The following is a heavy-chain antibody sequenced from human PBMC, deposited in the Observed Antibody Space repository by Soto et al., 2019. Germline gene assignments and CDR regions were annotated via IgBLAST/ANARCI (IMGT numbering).Heavy chain of an antibody. D-gene: IGHD2-15*01. CDR3: ARDIVVVVAAKYNWFDP. V-gene: IGHV3-7*01. J-gene: IGHJ5*02. Sequence: PGGSLRLSCAASGFTFSSYWMSWVRQAPGKGLEWVANIKQDGSEKYYVDSVKGRFTISRDNAKNSLYLQMNSLRAEDTAVYYCARDIVVVVAAKYNWFDPWGQGTLVTVSS. CDR1: GFTFSSYW. CDR2: IKQDGSEK.